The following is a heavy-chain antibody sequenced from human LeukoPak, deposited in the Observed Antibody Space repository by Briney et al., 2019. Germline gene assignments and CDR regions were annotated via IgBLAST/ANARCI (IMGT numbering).Heavy chain of an antibody. CDR1: GFSIRLYV. D-gene: IGHD3-22*01. J-gene: IGHJ4*02. V-gene: IGHV3-23*01. CDR2: ISGSGTST. CDR3: AKGTAHYYDRSGYFY. Sequence: GGSLRLSCAASGFSIRLYVMSWVRQAPGKGLEWVSDISGSGTSTHYADSVKGRFTISRDNSKSTLYLQMNSLRVEDTAVYYCAKGTAHYYDRSGYFYWGQGTLVAVSS.